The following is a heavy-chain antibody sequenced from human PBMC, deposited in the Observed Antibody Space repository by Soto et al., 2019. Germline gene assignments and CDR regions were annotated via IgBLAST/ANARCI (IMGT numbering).Heavy chain of an antibody. Sequence: QVRLQESGPGLVKPSETLSLTCTVSGGSIRSYYWSWIRQAPGKGLEWIGYLYNSGSTVYNPSLNSRVIISVDTSKNQFSQKLNSVTAAYTAVYYSARNLWGYSGTDGYTLDVWGQGTTVTVSS. CDR3: ARNLWGYSGTDGYTLDV. J-gene: IGHJ6*02. V-gene: IGHV4-59*01. D-gene: IGHD2-21*02. CDR1: GGSIRSYY. CDR2: LYNSGST.